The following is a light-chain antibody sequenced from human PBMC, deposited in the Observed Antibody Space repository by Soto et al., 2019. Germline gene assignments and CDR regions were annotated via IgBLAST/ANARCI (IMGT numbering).Light chain of an antibody. Sequence: DIQRTQSPSSLSASVGDRVPITCRVSQGISSWLAWYQQKPGKAPKLLIYAASSLQSGVPSRFSGIGSGTDFTLTISSLQPEYFATYYCQEYDNLLRTVGGGTKVDIK. J-gene: IGKJ4*01. V-gene: IGKV1-12*01. CDR3: QEYDNLLRT. CDR1: QGISSW. CDR2: AAS.